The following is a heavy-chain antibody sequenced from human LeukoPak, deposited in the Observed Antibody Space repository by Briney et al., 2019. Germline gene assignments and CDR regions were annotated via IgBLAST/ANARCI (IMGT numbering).Heavy chain of an antibody. CDR1: GFTFSSHG. Sequence: GGSLRLSCAASGFTFSSHGMNWVRQAPGKGLEWVSGISPSGGITYYTDSVKGRFTISRDNSKNTVSLQMNSLRGEETAVYYCAKDELGSGSYDAFDIWGQGTMVTVSS. J-gene: IGHJ3*02. CDR2: ISPSGGIT. CDR3: AKDELGSGSYDAFDI. D-gene: IGHD1-26*01. V-gene: IGHV3-23*01.